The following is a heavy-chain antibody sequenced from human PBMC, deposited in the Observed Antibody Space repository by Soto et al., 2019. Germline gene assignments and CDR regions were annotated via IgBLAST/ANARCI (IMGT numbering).Heavy chain of an antibody. V-gene: IGHV4-59*01. J-gene: IGHJ5*02. D-gene: IGHD2-21*02. CDR1: GGSISSYY. Sequence: PSETLSLTCTVSGGSISSYYWSWIRQPPGKGLEWIGFIYYAGSTKYNPSLNSRVTISVDTSKNQFSLKLSSVTAADTAVYYCARAYCGGDCYVGWFDPWGQGTLVTVSS. CDR3: ARAYCGGDCYVGWFDP. CDR2: IYYAGST.